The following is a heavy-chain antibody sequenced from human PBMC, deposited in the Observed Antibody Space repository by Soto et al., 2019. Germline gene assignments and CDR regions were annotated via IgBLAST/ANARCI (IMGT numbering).Heavy chain of an antibody. CDR2: INPKSGGT. Sequence: ASVKVSGKASGYSFTDYHIHWVRQAPGQGLEWLGRINPKSGGTSTAQKFQGWVTMTTDTSISTASMELTRLTSDDTAIYYCARGDSTDCSNGVCSFFYNHDMDAWG. J-gene: IGHJ6*02. D-gene: IGHD2-8*01. V-gene: IGHV1-2*04. CDR1: GYSFTDYH. CDR3: ARGDSTDCSNGVCSFFYNHDMDA.